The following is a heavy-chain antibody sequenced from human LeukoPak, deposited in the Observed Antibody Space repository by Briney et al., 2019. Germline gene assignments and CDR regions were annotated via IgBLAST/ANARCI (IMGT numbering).Heavy chain of an antibody. Sequence: ASVKVSCKASGYTFTSYAMHWVRQAPGQRLEWMGWINAGNGNTKYSQKFQGRVTITRDTSASTAYMELSSLRSEDTAVYYCARNSLYYDILTGYYDFDYWGQGTLVTVSS. J-gene: IGHJ4*02. D-gene: IGHD3-9*01. V-gene: IGHV1-3*01. CDR3: ARNSLYYDILTGYYDFDY. CDR2: INAGNGNT. CDR1: GYTFTSYA.